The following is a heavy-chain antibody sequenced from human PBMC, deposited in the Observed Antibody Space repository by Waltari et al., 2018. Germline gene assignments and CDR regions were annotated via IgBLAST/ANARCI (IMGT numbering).Heavy chain of an antibody. J-gene: IGHJ3*01. D-gene: IGHD1-1*01. Sequence: QLQLQESGPGLVKPSETLSLTCSVSGGSITSTTHYWGWIRQPPGQGLEWIGTISYNGATYNSPSLRGRVTVSRDTSMNQLSLKLGSVTAADTAVYYCATYIGASIGTAAFDVWGQGTMVTVSS. CDR1: GGSITSTTHY. CDR3: ATYIGASIGTAAFDV. V-gene: IGHV4-39*01. CDR2: ISYNGAT.